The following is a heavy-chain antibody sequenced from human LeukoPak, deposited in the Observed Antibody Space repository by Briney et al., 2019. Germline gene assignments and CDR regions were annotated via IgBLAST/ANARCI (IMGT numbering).Heavy chain of an antibody. D-gene: IGHD2-21*02. V-gene: IGHV3-64*02. J-gene: IGHJ4*02. CDR1: GFTFSDYA. CDR2: ISTNGGTT. Sequence: PGGSLRISCTASGFTFSDYAIHWVRQAPGKGLEYVSAISTNGGTTYYADSVKGRFTISRDNSKNTLYLQMGSLGVEDMAVYYCARGKGIYCGGDCSALDYWGQGTLVTVSS. CDR3: ARGKGIYCGGDCSALDY.